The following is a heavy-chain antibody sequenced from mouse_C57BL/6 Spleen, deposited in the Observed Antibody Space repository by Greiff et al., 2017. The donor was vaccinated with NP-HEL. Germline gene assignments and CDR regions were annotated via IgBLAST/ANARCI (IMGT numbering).Heavy chain of an antibody. J-gene: IGHJ2*01. D-gene: IGHD1-1*01. CDR2: IDPSDSYT. Sequence: QVQLQQPGAELVRPGTSVKLSCKASGYTFTSYWMHWVKQRPGQGLEWIGVIDPSDSYTNYNQKFKGKATLTVDTSSSTAYMQLSSLTSEDSAVYYCARERAPYGRDVDYWGQGTTLTVSS. V-gene: IGHV1-59*01. CDR1: GYTFTSYW. CDR3: ARERAPYGRDVDY.